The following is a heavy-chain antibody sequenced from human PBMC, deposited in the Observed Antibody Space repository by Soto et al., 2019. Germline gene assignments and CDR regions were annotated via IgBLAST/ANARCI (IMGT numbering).Heavy chain of an antibody. CDR3: AKAVGYSSSWYVPFLY. J-gene: IGHJ4*02. CDR2: ISGSGGST. V-gene: IGHV3-23*01. Sequence: EVQLLESGGGLVQPGGSLRLSCAASGFTFSSYAMSWVRQAPGKGLEWVSAISGSGGSTYYADSVKGRFTISRDNSKNTLYLQMNSLRAEDTAVYYCAKAVGYSSSWYVPFLYWGQGTQVTVSS. D-gene: IGHD6-13*01. CDR1: GFTFSSYA.